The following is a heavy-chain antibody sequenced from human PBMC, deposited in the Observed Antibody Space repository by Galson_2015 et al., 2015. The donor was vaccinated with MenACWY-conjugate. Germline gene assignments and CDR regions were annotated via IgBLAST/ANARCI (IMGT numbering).Heavy chain of an antibody. CDR1: GFTVSSNY. V-gene: IGHV3-66*02. D-gene: IGHD5-12*01. CDR2: IYSGGST. Sequence: SLRLSCAASGFTVSSNYMSWVRQAPGKGLEWVSVIYSGGSTYYADSVKGRFTISRDNSKNTLYLQMNSLRAEDTAVYYCARDTPKIGGSSGLMHWGQGTLVTVSS. J-gene: IGHJ4*02. CDR3: ARDTPKIGGSSGLMH.